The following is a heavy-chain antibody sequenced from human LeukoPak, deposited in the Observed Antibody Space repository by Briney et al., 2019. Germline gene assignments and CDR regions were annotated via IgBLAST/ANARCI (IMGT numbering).Heavy chain of an antibody. D-gene: IGHD5-24*01. Sequence: GASVKVSCKASGYTFTSYGISWVRQAPGQGLEWMGWISAYNGNTNYAQKLQGRVTMTTDTSTSTAYMELRSLRSDDTAVYYCAREELRRWLHPSLLTNGMDVWGQGTTVTVSS. J-gene: IGHJ6*02. CDR1: GYTFTSYG. CDR2: ISAYNGNT. CDR3: AREELRRWLHPSLLTNGMDV. V-gene: IGHV1-18*01.